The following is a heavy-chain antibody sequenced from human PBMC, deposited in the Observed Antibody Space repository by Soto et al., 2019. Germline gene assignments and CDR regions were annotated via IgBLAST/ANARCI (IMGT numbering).Heavy chain of an antibody. CDR3: ARRPPYSSSWYWGAPPSNEGYVFDI. CDR2: IYCSGST. V-gene: IGHV4-39*01. Sequence: SETLSLTCTVSGGSISSSSYYWGWIRQPPGKGLEWIGSIYCSGSTYYNPSLKSRVTISVDTSKNQFSLKLSSVTAADPAVYYCARRPPYSSSWYWGAPPSNEGYVFDIWGQGTMVSVTS. D-gene: IGHD6-13*01. J-gene: IGHJ3*02. CDR1: GGSISSSSYY.